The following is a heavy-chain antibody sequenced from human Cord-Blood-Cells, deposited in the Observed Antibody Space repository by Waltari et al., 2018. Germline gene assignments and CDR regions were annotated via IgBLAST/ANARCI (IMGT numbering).Heavy chain of an antibody. J-gene: IGHJ5*02. CDR3: GSDRRLVRDNWVDP. D-gene: IGHD6-6*01. CDR2: LIPILGKA. V-gene: IGHV1-69*04. CDR1: GATICSDA. Sequence: QVQLVQSGGGATKPGSPVKASYKASGATICSDAISGVGQAPGRRLGWMGRLIPILGKAKQVQKAQSRVTITADKSASRAYMGLSSRRCEDTAVYYCGSDRRLVRDNWVDPWGQGTLVTVAS.